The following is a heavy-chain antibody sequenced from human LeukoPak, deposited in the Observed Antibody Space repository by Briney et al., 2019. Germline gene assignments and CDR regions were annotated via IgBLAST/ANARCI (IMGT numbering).Heavy chain of an antibody. D-gene: IGHD2-21*01. V-gene: IGHV4-4*02. CDR2: ISLSGST. Sequence: SGTLSLTCVVSGGSISSTNWWSWVRQPPGKGLEWIGEISLSGSTNYNPSLKSRVTISVDKSKNQFSLKLSSVTAADTAVYYCAREGLAYCPPDIWGQGTMVTVSS. J-gene: IGHJ3*02. CDR1: GGSISSTNW. CDR3: AREGLAYCPPDI.